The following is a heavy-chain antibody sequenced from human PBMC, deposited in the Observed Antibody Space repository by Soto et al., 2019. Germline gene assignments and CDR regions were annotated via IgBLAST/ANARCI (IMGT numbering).Heavy chain of an antibody. Sequence: GESLKISCKGSGYSFTSYWIIWVRQMPGKGLEWMGRIDPSDSYTNYSPSFQGHVTISADKSISTAYLQWSSLKASDTAMYYCASHSSSEDAFDIWGQGTMVTVSS. CDR2: IDPSDSYT. D-gene: IGHD6-6*01. V-gene: IGHV5-10-1*01. CDR1: GYSFTSYW. J-gene: IGHJ3*02. CDR3: ASHSSSEDAFDI.